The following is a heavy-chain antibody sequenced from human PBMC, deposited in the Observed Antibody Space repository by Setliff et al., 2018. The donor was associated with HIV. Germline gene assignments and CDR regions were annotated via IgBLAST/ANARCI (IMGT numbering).Heavy chain of an antibody. V-gene: IGHV4-31*03. J-gene: IGHJ4*02. CDR2: IYYSGST. Sequence: SETLSLTCTVSGGSISRGDYYWSWIRQHPGKGLEWIGYIYYSGSTYYNPSLESRVTISVDTSKNQFSLKLSSVTAADTAVYYCARVPPLKAFGGVISLYYFDYWGPGTLVTVSS. D-gene: IGHD3-16*02. CDR1: GGSISRGDYY. CDR3: ARVPPLKAFGGVISLYYFDY.